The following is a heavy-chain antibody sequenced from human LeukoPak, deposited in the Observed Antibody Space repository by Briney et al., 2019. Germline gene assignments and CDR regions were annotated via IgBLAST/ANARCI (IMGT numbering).Heavy chain of an antibody. V-gene: IGHV1-8*01. D-gene: IGHD3-22*01. CDR3: ARTPPDTTGYYS. Sequence: ASVKVSCKASGYTFTSYDINWVRQATGQGLEWMGWMSPNSGNTGYAQKFQGRVTMTRNTSISTAYMELGSPESEDTAVYYCARTPPDTTGYYSWGQGTLVTVSS. J-gene: IGHJ4*02. CDR2: MSPNSGNT. CDR1: GYTFTSYD.